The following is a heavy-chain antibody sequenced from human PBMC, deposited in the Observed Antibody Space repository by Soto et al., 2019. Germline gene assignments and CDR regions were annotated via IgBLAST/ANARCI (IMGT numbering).Heavy chain of an antibody. CDR2: ISAYNGNT. CDR1: GYTFTSYG. CDR3: ASDGVDTATCYNYGTDV. J-gene: IGHJ6*02. V-gene: IGHV1-18*01. Sequence: QVQLVQSGAEVKKPGASVKVSCKASGYTFTSYGIILVRQAPGQGLEWMGWISAYNGNTNYAQKLQGRVTMTTDTCTSRAHMDVRSLRSDDPAVYYCASDGVDTATCYNYGTDVWGQGTTVTVSS. D-gene: IGHD5-18*01.